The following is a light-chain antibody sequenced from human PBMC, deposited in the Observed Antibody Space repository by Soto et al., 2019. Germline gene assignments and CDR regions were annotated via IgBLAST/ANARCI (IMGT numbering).Light chain of an antibody. J-gene: IGKJ1*01. CDR3: QQNYRKRT. Sequence: DIQMTQSPSSLSASAGDRVTITCRASQGISTYLKWYQHRPGKAPKLLIFDASTLQRGVPSRFSGSGSRTEFNLTITSLQPEAFATYYYQQNYRKRTFGPGTTVDMK. CDR2: DAS. CDR1: QGISTY. V-gene: IGKV1-39*01.